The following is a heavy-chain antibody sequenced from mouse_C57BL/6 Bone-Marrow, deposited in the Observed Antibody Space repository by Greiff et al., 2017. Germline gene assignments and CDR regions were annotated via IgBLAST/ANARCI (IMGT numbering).Heavy chain of an antibody. J-gene: IGHJ2*01. V-gene: IGHV1-9*01. CDR3: AREDGYGDYLDY. CDR1: GYTFTGYW. CDR2: IFPGSGST. Sequence: VQLEQSGAELMKPGASVKLSCKATGYTFTGYWIEWVKQRPGPGLEWIGEIFPGSGSTNYNEKFKGKATFTAYTSTNTAYMQLSSLPTEDSDIYYGAREDGYGDYLDYWGQGTTVTVSS. D-gene: IGHD2-2*01.